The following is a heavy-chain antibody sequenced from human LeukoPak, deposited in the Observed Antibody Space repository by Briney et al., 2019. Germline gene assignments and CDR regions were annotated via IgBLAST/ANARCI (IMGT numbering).Heavy chain of an antibody. CDR1: GYTFTKYA. D-gene: IGHD1/OR15-1a*01. CDR2: INAGNGNT. Sequence: ASVTVSCTSAGYTFTKYAMHWVRQAPGQRLEWMGWINAGNGNTKYSQKFQGRVTITRDTSASTAYMELSSLRSEDTAVYYCARAPFPGTPSHWDIAPIVPHYGMDVWGQGTTVTVSS. V-gene: IGHV1-3*01. CDR3: ARAPFPGTPSHWDIAPIVPHYGMDV. J-gene: IGHJ6*02.